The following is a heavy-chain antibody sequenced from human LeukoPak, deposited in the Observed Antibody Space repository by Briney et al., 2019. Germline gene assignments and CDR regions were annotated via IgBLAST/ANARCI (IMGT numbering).Heavy chain of an antibody. Sequence: GGSLRLSCAASGFTFSSYSMNWVRQAPGKGLEWVSSISSSSSYIYYADSVKGRFIISRDNAKNSLYLQMNSLRAEDTAVYYCAGLYGSGGYYFDYWGQGTLVTVSS. J-gene: IGHJ4*02. V-gene: IGHV3-21*01. CDR2: ISSSSSYI. CDR1: GFTFSSYS. D-gene: IGHD3-10*01. CDR3: AGLYGSGGYYFDY.